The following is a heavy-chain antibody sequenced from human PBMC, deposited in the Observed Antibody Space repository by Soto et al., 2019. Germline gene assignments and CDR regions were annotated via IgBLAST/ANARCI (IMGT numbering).Heavy chain of an antibody. V-gene: IGHV5-51*01. CDR1: GYSFTSYW. Sequence: PGESLKISCKGSGYSFTSYWIGWVRQMPGKGLEWMGIIYPGDSDTRYSPSFQGQVTISADKSISTAYLQWSSLKASDTAMYYCARLTSAGDNSSGWHYYYYGMDVWGQGTTVTVSS. D-gene: IGHD6-19*01. CDR2: IYPGDSDT. CDR3: ARLTSAGDNSSGWHYYYYGMDV. J-gene: IGHJ6*02.